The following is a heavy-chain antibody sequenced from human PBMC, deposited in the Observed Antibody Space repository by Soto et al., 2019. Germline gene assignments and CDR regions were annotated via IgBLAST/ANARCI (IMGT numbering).Heavy chain of an antibody. CDR1: GFAFWGDW. CDR2: IKQDGSEK. CDR3: ARDFYGVYSCGPGES. V-gene: IGHV3-7*01. J-gene: IGHJ5*02. D-gene: IGHD2-8*01. Sequence: EVQLVESGGDLVQPGGSLRLSCVASGFAFWGDWMSWVRQAPGKGLEWVANIKQDGSEKQYLDSVRGRFTISRDNSKNAVYLQMNSLRAEDTGVYYGARDFYGVYSCGPGESWGQGTLVTVSS.